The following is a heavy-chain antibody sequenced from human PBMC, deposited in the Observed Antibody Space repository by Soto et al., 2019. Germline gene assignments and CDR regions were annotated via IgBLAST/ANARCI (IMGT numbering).Heavy chain of an antibody. V-gene: IGHV4-39*01. CDR1: GDSISSSYYY. CDR3: ARHGYCTSIGCYATNWFDP. CDR2: IYYSGTT. D-gene: IGHD2-2*03. J-gene: IGHJ5*02. Sequence: QLQLQESGPGLVKPSETLSLTCAVSGDSISSSYYYWAWIRQPPGQGPEWIGSIYYSGTTYYNPSLRSRVTISVDTSKNQFSLRLSSVTAADTAVSFCARHGYCTSIGCYATNWFDPWGQGTLVTVSS.